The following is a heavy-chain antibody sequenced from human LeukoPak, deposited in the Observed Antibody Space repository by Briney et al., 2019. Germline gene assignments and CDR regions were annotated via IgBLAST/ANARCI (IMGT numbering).Heavy chain of an antibody. CDR2: IYYSGST. J-gene: IGHJ6*02. D-gene: IGHD6-13*01. V-gene: IGHV4-61*01. CDR1: GGSISGSSYY. Sequence: PSETLSLTCTVSGGSISGSSYYWSWIRQPPGKGLEWIGYIYYSGSTNYNPSLKSRVTISVDTSKNQFSLKLSSVTAADTAVYYCAIGYTYGKMDVWGQGTTVTVSS. CDR3: AIGYTYGKMDV.